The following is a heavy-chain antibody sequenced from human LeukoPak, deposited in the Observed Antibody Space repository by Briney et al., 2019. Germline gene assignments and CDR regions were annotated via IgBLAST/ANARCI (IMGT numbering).Heavy chain of an antibody. V-gene: IGHV3-23*01. D-gene: IGHD3-22*01. Sequence: PGGSLRLSCAASGFTFSSYAMSWVRQAPGKGREWVSAISGSGGSTYYADSVKGRFTISRDNSKNTLYLQMNSLRAEDTAVYYCAKVSGYYFGYFDYWGQGTLVTVSS. J-gene: IGHJ4*02. CDR2: ISGSGGST. CDR3: AKVSGYYFGYFDY. CDR1: GFTFSSYA.